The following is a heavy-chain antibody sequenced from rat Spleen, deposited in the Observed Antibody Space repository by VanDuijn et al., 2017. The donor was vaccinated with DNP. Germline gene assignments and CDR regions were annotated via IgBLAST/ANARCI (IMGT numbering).Heavy chain of an antibody. V-gene: IGHV2-6*01. Sequence: QVQLKESGPGLVQPSQTLSLTCTVSGFSLTSYTVSWVRQPPGKGLEWNASMSSGGSTYYNSGLQSRLRTSRDTSKSQVFLKINSLQTEDTATYYWARDLIFRDTTSAMDAWGQGTSVTVSS. CDR3: ARDLIFRDTTSAMDA. J-gene: IGHJ4*01. D-gene: IGHD2-2*01. CDR1: GFSLTSYT. CDR2: MSSGGST.